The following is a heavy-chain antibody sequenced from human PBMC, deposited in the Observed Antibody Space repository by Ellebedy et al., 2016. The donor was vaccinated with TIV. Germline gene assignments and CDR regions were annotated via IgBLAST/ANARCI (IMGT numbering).Heavy chain of an antibody. J-gene: IGHJ3*02. V-gene: IGHV4-30-4*01. CDR1: GGSISSGNHY. CDR2: IYHSAST. D-gene: IGHD2-15*01. CDR3: ARAGSAVVVAAEAFDI. Sequence: SETLSLTCTVSGGSISSGNHYWSWVRQPPGKGLEWIGYIYHSASTYYNPSLKTRASISIDTSQNQFSLKLTSVTAADTAVYYCARAGSAVVVAAEAFDIWGQGTMVTVSS.